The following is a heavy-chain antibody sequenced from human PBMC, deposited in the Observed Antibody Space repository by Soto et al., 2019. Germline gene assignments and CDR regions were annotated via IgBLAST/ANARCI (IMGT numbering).Heavy chain of an antibody. V-gene: IGHV1-18*01. CDR2: ISAYNGNT. CDR3: ARDLSVGSPLRYSGYDRAFDY. D-gene: IGHD5-12*01. J-gene: IGHJ4*02. CDR1: GYTFTSYG. Sequence: ASVKVSCKASGYTFTSYGISWVRQAPGQGLEWMGWISAYNGNTNYAQKLQGRVTMTTDTSTSTAYIELRSLRSDDTAVYYCARDLSVGSPLRYSGYDRAFDYWGQGTLVTVSS.